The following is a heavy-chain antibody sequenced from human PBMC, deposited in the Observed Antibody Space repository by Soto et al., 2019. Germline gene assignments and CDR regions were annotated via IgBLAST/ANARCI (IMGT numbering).Heavy chain of an antibody. CDR1: GGSISSYY. V-gene: IGHV4-59*01. J-gene: IGHJ6*02. Sequence: QVQLQESGPGLVKPSETLSLTCTVSGGSISSYYWSWIRQPPGKGLTWVGYIYYSGTTNSNPSLRRRVTTSVDMSKNQFSPKLSSVTAADTAVSYCAREGVSSSWYYYYGMDVWGQGTTVTVSS. D-gene: IGHD6-13*01. CDR2: IYYSGTT. CDR3: AREGVSSSWYYYYGMDV.